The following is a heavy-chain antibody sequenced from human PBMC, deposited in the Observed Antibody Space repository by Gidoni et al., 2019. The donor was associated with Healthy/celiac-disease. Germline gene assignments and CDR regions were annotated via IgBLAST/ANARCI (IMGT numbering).Heavy chain of an antibody. CDR2: ISGSGGST. Sequence: EVQLLESGGGLVQPGGSLRLSCAASGFIFSSYAMSWVSQAPGKGLEWVSAISGSGGSTYYADSVKGRFTISRDNSKNTLYLQMNSLRAEDTAVYYCAKDHFVDTAMVTPYDYWGQGTLVTVSS. J-gene: IGHJ4*02. CDR1: GFIFSSYA. CDR3: AKDHFVDTAMVTPYDY. D-gene: IGHD5-18*01. V-gene: IGHV3-23*01.